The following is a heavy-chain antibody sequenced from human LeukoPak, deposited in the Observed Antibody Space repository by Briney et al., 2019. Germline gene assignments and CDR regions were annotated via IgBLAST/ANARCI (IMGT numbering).Heavy chain of an antibody. Sequence: GGSLRLSCAASGFTFSSYWMSWARQAPGKGLEWVSTIRGSGDITYYADSVKGRFTISRDNSKNTLYLQMNSLRAEDTAVYYCARDGRHYYGSGNYYSKDAFDIWGQGTMVTVSS. V-gene: IGHV3-23*01. J-gene: IGHJ3*02. D-gene: IGHD3-10*01. CDR2: IRGSGDIT. CDR3: ARDGRHYYGSGNYYSKDAFDI. CDR1: GFTFSSYW.